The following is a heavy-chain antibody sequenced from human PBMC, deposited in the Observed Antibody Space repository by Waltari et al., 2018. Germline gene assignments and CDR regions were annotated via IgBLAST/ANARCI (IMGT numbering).Heavy chain of an antibody. Sequence: QVQLVQSGAEVKKPGSSVKVSCKASGGTFSSYAIRWVRQAPGQGLEWMGGIIPILGIANDAQKFQGRVTITADKSTSTAYMELSSLRSEDTAVYYCARDKDIVVVPAAMYFDYWGQGTLVTVSS. V-gene: IGHV1-69*10. CDR2: IIPILGIA. CDR3: ARDKDIVVVPAAMYFDY. CDR1: GGTFSSYA. D-gene: IGHD2-2*01. J-gene: IGHJ4*02.